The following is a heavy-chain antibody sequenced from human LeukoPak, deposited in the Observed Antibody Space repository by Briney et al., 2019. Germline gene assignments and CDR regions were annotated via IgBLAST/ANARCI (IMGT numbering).Heavy chain of an antibody. CDR2: ISYDGSNK. CDR1: GFTFSSYG. V-gene: IGHV3-30*18. Sequence: EGSLRLSCAASGFTFSSYGMHWVRQAPGKGLEWVAVISYDGSNKYYADSVKGRFTISRDNSKNTLYLQMNSLRAEDTAVYYCAKDRREWELQLDYWGQGTLVTVSS. J-gene: IGHJ4*02. CDR3: AKDRREWELQLDY. D-gene: IGHD1-26*01.